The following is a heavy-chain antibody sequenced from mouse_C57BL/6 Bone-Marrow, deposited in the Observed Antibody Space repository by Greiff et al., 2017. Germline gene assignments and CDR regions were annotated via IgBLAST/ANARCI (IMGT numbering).Heavy chain of an antibody. CDR2: INPSSGYT. D-gene: IGHD2-2*01. J-gene: IGHJ3*01. CDR3: ARVYYGYDGFAY. CDR1: GYTFTSYT. V-gene: IGHV1-4*01. Sequence: QVQLKESGAELARPGASVKMSCKASGYTFTSYTMHWVKQRPGQGLEWIGYINPSSGYTKYNQKFKDKATLTADKSSSTAYMQLSSLTSEDSAVYYCARVYYGYDGFAYWGQGTLVTVSA.